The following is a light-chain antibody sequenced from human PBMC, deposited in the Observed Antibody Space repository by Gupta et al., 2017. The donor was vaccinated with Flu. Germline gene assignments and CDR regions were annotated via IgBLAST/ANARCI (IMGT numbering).Light chain of an antibody. CDR2: RVS. V-gene: IGKV2-30*02. CDR3: MQGTHWPT. CDR1: QSLVHSNGNTY. Sequence: PRTLGPPPSIACSSSQSLVHSNGNTYLTWFQQRPGQSPRRLIYRVSNRDSGVPDRFSGSGSGTDFTLKISRVEAEDVGVYYCMQGTHWPTFGQGTKVEIK. J-gene: IGKJ1*01.